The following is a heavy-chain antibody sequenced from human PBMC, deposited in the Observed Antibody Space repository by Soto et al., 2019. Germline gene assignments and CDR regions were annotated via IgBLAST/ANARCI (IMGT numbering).Heavy chain of an antibody. V-gene: IGHV4-59*01. Sequence: PSETLSLTCTVSGGSISSYDWSWIRQPPGKGLEWIGYIYYSGSTNYNPSLKSRVTISVDTSKNQFSLKLSSVTAADTAVYYCARGGRYDILTFDPWGQGTLVTVSS. CDR2: IYYSGST. CDR3: ARGGRYDILTFDP. J-gene: IGHJ5*02. D-gene: IGHD3-9*01. CDR1: GGSISSYD.